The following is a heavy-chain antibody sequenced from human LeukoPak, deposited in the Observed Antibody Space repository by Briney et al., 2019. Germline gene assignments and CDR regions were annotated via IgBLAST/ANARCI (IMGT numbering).Heavy chain of an antibody. D-gene: IGHD2-15*01. J-gene: IGHJ6*02. Sequence: GASVKVSCKASGYNFTSYGISWVRRAPGQGLEWMGWISAYNGNTNYAQKLQGRVTMTTDTSTSTAYMELRSLRSDDTAVYYCASCGSCYSDYYYYYGMDVWGQGTTVTVSS. V-gene: IGHV1-18*01. CDR3: ASCGSCYSDYYYYYGMDV. CDR1: GYNFTSYG. CDR2: ISAYNGNT.